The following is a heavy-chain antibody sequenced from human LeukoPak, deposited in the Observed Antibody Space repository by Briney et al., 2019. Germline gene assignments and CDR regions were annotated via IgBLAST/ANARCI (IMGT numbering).Heavy chain of an antibody. V-gene: IGHV3-30*18. CDR3: AKGGASVTRYVDY. CDR1: GFTFSSYS. Sequence: PGGSLRLSCAASGFTFSSYSMQWVRQTPGKGLEWVGIMSNSGENTFYGEAVKGRFTISRDNSQNTLYLQMNSLRPEDTAVCYCAKGGASVTRYVDYWGQGTLVTVSS. CDR2: MSNSGENT. J-gene: IGHJ4*02. D-gene: IGHD4-17*01.